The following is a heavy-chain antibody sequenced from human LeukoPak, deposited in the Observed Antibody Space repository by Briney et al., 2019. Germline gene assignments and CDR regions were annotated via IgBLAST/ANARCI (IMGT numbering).Heavy chain of an antibody. Sequence: ASVTVSFKASGYTFISYGISWVRQAPGQGLEWMGWISAYNGNTDYAQNLRGRLIMTTDTSTSTAYMELRSLRSDDTAVYYCARDSVDGSGTYYNDSPDYWGQGTLVTVSS. J-gene: IGHJ4*02. D-gene: IGHD3-10*01. CDR3: ARDSVDGSGTYYNDSPDY. CDR2: ISAYNGNT. V-gene: IGHV1-18*01. CDR1: GYTFISYG.